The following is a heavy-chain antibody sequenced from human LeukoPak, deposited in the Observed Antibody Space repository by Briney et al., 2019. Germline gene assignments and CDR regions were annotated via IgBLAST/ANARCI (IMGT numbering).Heavy chain of an antibody. CDR3: ASHIWVGATTLDY. D-gene: IGHD1-26*01. CDR2: IYYSGST. CDR1: GGSISSGGYY. V-gene: IGHV4-31*03. J-gene: IGHJ4*02. Sequence: SQTLSLTCTVSGGSISSGGYYWSWIRQHAGKGLEWIGYIYYSGSTYYNPSLKSRVTISVDTSKNQFSLKLSSVTAADTAVYYCASHIWVGATTLDYWGQGALVTVSS.